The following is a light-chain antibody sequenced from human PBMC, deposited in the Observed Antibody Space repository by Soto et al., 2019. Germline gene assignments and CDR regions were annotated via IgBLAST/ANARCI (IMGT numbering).Light chain of an antibody. V-gene: IGKV2-30*02. CDR3: MQGSHWPPYT. CDR2: KVS. CDR1: QSLVHSDGNTY. Sequence: DVVMTQSPLSLPVTLGQPASISCSSSQSLVHSDGNTYLNWFQQRPGQSPRRLIYKVSNRDSGVPDRFSGSGSGTDFILKISRVEAEDVGVYYCMQGSHWPPYTFGQGTKLEIK. J-gene: IGKJ2*01.